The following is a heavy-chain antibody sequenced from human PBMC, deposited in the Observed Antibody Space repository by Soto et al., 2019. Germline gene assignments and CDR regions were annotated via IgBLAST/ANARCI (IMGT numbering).Heavy chain of an antibody. CDR3: AKDLTYYGSGSYFDY. CDR1: GFTFSSYG. V-gene: IGHV3-30*18. J-gene: IGHJ4*02. D-gene: IGHD3-10*01. Sequence: PGGSLRLSCAASGFTFSSYGMHWVRQAPGKGLEWVAVISYDGSNKYYADSVKGRFTISRDNSKNTLYLQMNSLRAEDTAVYYCAKDLTYYGSGSYFDYWGQGTLVTVSS. CDR2: ISYDGSNK.